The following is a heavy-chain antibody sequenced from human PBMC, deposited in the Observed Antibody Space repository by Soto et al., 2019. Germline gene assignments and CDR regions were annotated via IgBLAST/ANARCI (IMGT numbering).Heavy chain of an antibody. V-gene: IGHV1-69*02. D-gene: IGHD3-10*01. CDR1: GDTFNFYT. CDR3: ATNYGSGSAHFDN. J-gene: IGHJ4*02. Sequence: QVQLVQSGAEVKTPGSSVKVSCTASGDTFNFYTLSWVRQAPGQGLEWMGRIIPMLGMSNYAQKFQGRVTMIADKSTSPAYMGLSSLRSEDTALYYCATNYGSGSAHFDNWGQGTLVTVSS. CDR2: IIPMLGMS.